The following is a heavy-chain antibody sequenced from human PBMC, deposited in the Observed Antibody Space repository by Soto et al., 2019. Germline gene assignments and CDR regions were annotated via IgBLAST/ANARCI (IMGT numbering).Heavy chain of an antibody. CDR1: GGTFSSYA. Sequence: SVKVSCKASGGTFSSYAMSWVRQAPGQGLEWMGGIIPIFGTANYAQKFQGRVTITADESTSTAYMELSSLRSEDTAVYYCATDRVPVYSGSYVHYYGMDVWGQGTTVTVSS. V-gene: IGHV1-69*13. CDR2: IIPIFGTA. CDR3: ATDRVPVYSGSYVHYYGMDV. D-gene: IGHD1-26*01. J-gene: IGHJ6*02.